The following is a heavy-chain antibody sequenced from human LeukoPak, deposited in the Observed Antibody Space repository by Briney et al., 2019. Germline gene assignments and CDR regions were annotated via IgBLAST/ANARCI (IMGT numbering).Heavy chain of an antibody. CDR3: AKDRSSSWTIDY. Sequence: GGSLRLSCTASGFSFSSYWMNWFRQAPGKGLEWVANINPHGSEKNYVDSVKGRFTISRDNSKNTLYLQMNSLRAEDTAVYYCAKDRSSSWTIDYWGQGTLVTVSS. CDR1: GFSFSSYW. CDR2: INPHGSEK. J-gene: IGHJ4*02. V-gene: IGHV3-7*01. D-gene: IGHD6-13*01.